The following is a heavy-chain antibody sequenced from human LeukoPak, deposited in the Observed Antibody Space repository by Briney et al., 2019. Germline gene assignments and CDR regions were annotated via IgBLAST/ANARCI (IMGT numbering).Heavy chain of an antibody. V-gene: IGHV1-8*01. Sequence: ASVKVSCKASGYTFSSLDINWVRQATGQGLEWMGWMNPNSGYTGYAQRFQGRVTMTGNTSISTAYMELSSLRSEDTAVYYCARGRFYGSGSPINYFYVLDVWGQGTTVTVSS. J-gene: IGHJ6*02. CDR1: GYTFSSLD. CDR2: MNPNSGYT. CDR3: ARGRFYGSGSPINYFYVLDV. D-gene: IGHD3-10*01.